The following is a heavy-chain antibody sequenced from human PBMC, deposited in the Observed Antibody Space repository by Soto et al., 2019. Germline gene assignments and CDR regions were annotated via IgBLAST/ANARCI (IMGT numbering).Heavy chain of an antibody. CDR3: AKDESNSNPLYYFDS. CDR2: ISASSSNT. D-gene: IGHD4-4*01. CDR1: GFTFIIYA. Sequence: WGSLRLSCAASGFTFIIYAMTLFRHSPLKGLEWVSSISASSSNTYYADSVKGRFTISRDNSKNTLYLQMNSLRAEDTALYYCAKDESNSNPLYYFDSWGQGTLVTVSS. J-gene: IGHJ4*02. V-gene: IGHV3-23*01.